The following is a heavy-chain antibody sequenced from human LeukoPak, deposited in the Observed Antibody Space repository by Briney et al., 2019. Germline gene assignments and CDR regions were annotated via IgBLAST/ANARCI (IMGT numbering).Heavy chain of an antibody. Sequence: GGALRLSCAASGFTFSSYWMHWVRQAPGKGLEWVSVINSSGGNTYYADSVKGRFTISRDSSKNTLYLQMNSLRAEDTAIYYCAKGRTGYIPDDWGQGTLVTVSS. CDR1: GFTFSSYW. CDR2: INSSGGNT. CDR3: AKGRTGYIPDD. D-gene: IGHD6-13*01. V-gene: IGHV3-23*01. J-gene: IGHJ4*02.